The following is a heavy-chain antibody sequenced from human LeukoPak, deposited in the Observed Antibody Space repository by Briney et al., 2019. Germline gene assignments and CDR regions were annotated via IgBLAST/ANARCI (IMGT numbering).Heavy chain of an antibody. D-gene: IGHD3-3*01. CDR3: ARDDDFWSGRDAFDI. CDR1: GCAFISYW. J-gene: IGHJ3*02. Sequence: GALILSSAAAGCAFISYWMSWVRRAPGKRLEWVANIKQDESEKYYLDSVKGRFTISRDNAKNSLYLQMNSLRAEDTAVYYCARDDDFWSGRDAFDIWGQGTMVTVSS. V-gene: IGHV3-7*01. CDR2: IKQDESEK.